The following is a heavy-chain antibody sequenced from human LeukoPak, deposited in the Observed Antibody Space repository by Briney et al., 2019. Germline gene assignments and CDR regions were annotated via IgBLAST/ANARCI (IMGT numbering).Heavy chain of an antibody. CDR1: GFTFSSSS. V-gene: IGHV3-21*01. Sequence: ASLRLSCEASGFTFSSSSMNWVRQAPGKGLECVSSISSSSSYIYYSDSVKARFPISRDNAKNSLYLQINSLRAEDTAVYYCARGIWFGEPLDYWGQGTLVTVSS. J-gene: IGHJ4*02. CDR3: ARGIWFGEPLDY. D-gene: IGHD3-10*01. CDR2: ISSSSSYI.